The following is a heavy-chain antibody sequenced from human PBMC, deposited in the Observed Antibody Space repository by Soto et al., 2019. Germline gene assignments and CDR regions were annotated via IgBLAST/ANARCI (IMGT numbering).Heavy chain of an antibody. Sequence: SVQVSCKASGGTFSSYAISWVRQAPGQGLEWMGGIIPIFGTANYAQKFQGRVTITADESTSTAYMELSSLRSEDTAVYYCARDNNDGGTIFGFDPWGQGTLVTVSS. J-gene: IGHJ5*02. V-gene: IGHV1-69*13. D-gene: IGHD1-1*01. CDR2: IIPIFGTA. CDR3: ARDNNDGGTIFGFDP. CDR1: GGTFSSYA.